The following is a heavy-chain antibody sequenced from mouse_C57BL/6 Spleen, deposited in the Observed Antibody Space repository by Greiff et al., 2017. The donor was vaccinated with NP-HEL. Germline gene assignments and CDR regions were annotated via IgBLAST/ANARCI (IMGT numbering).Heavy chain of an antibody. V-gene: IGHV5-12*01. CDR2: ISNGGGST. Sequence: EVQLVESGGGLVQPGGSLKLSCAASGFTFSDYYMYWVRQTPEKRLEWVAYISNGGGSTYYPDTVKGRFTISRDNAKNTLYLQMSRLKSEDTAMYYCAREFDYWGQGTTLTVSS. CDR3: AREFDY. CDR1: GFTFSDYY. J-gene: IGHJ2*01.